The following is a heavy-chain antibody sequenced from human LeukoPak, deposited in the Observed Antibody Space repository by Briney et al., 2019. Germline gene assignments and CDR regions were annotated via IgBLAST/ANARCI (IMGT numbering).Heavy chain of an antibody. CDR2: ISAYNGNT. CDR3: AKGGVVVPAAGISAEYFQH. V-gene: IGHV1-18*01. Sequence: ASVKVSCKASGYTFTSYGISWVRQAPGQGLEWMGWISAYNGNTNYAQKLQGRVTMTTDTSTSTAYMELRSLRSDDTAVYYCAKGGVVVPAAGISAEYFQHWGQGTLVTVSS. J-gene: IGHJ1*01. D-gene: IGHD2-2*01. CDR1: GYTFTSYG.